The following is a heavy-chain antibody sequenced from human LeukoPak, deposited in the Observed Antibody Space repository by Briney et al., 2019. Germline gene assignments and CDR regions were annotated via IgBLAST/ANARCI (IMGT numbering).Heavy chain of an antibody. CDR2: INPNSGGT. CDR3: AREYYDILTGYPNAFDI. V-gene: IGHV1-2*02. Sequence: ASVKVSCKASGYTFTGYYMHWVRQAPGQGLEWMGWINPNSGGTNYAQKFQGRVTMTTDTSTSTVYMEVRGLRSDDTAVYYCAREYYDILTGYPNAFDIWGQGTMVTVSS. J-gene: IGHJ3*02. CDR1: GYTFTGYY. D-gene: IGHD3-9*01.